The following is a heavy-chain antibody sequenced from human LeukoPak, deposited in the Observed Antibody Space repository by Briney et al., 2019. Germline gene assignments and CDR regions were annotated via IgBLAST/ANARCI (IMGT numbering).Heavy chain of an antibody. CDR3: ARDPEMAPFDY. CDR1: GFTFSSYA. CDR2: ISYDGSNK. D-gene: IGHD5-24*01. J-gene: IGHJ4*02. V-gene: IGHV3-30-3*01. Sequence: GGSLRLSCAASGFTFSSYAMHWVRQAPGKGLEWVAVISYDGSNKYYADSVKGRFTISRDNSKSTLYLQMNSLRAEDTAVYYCARDPEMAPFDYWGQGTLVTVSS.